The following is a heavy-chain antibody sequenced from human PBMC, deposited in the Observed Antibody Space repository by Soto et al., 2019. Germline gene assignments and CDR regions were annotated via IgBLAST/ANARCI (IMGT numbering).Heavy chain of an antibody. V-gene: IGHV4-4*02. J-gene: IGHJ6*02. CDR3: EKCTRYYDLLTGYTDYYYGIDV. CDR2: IYHSGST. D-gene: IGHD3-9*01. CDR1: GGSISSSNW. Sequence: SETLSLTCAVSGGSISSSNWWSWVRQPPGKGLEWIGEIYHSGSTNYNPSLKSRVTISVDKSKNQFSLKLRSVTAADTGGYYWEKCTRYYDLLTGYTDYYYGIDVWGQGTTVTVSS.